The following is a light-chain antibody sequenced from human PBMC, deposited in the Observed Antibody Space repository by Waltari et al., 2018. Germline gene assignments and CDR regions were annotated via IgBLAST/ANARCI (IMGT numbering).Light chain of an antibody. Sequence: DIQMTQSPSSLSASVGDRVTVTCRASHGISNSLAWFQQKPGKAPKLLLYGASRLESGVPSRFSGRGSGTDFTLTISSLQPEDFATYYCQQFHSTPPWTFGQGTKVEIK. CDR3: QQFHSTPPWT. V-gene: IGKV1-NL1*01. J-gene: IGKJ1*01. CDR1: HGISNS. CDR2: GAS.